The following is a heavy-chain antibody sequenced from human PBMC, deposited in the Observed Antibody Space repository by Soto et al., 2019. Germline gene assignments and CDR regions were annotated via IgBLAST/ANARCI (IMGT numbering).Heavy chain of an antibody. CDR3: AAGRPADY. Sequence: ASVKVSCKASGYTFTSYGISWVRQAPGQGLEWMGWISAYNGNTNYAQKFQERVTITRDMSTSTAYMELSSLRSEDTAVYYCAAGRPADYWGQGTLVTVSS. D-gene: IGHD2-2*01. CDR2: ISAYNGNT. V-gene: IGHV1-18*01. CDR1: GYTFTSYG. J-gene: IGHJ4*02.